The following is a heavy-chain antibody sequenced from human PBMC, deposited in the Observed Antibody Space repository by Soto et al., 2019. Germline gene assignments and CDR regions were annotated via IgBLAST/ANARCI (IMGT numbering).Heavy chain of an antibody. D-gene: IGHD2-8*01. V-gene: IGHV3-11*01. CDR1: GSTFSDYY. CDR2: ISSRSSTI. J-gene: IGHJ4*02. Sequence: SGGSLRLCCAAPGSTFSDYYMSWIRQAPGKGLEWVSYISSRSSTIFYADSVKGRFTISRDNVKNSLYLQMNSLRAEDTAVYYCASGTNGAFIVYWGQGILVTVSS. CDR3: ASGTNGAFIVY.